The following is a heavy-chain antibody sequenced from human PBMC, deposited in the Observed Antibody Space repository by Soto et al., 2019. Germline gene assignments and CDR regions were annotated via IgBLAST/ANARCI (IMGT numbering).Heavy chain of an antibody. Sequence: SETLSLTCSVSGGSISSYYWSWIRQPPGKGLEWIGYIYYSGSTNYNPSLKSRVTISRDNTKNIAYLQMNSLSADDSAVYYCARRALSGDADCWGQGTRVTVSS. CDR3: ARRALSGDADC. CDR2: IYYSGST. CDR1: GGSISSYY. J-gene: IGHJ1*01. V-gene: IGHV4-59*08. D-gene: IGHD2-21*01.